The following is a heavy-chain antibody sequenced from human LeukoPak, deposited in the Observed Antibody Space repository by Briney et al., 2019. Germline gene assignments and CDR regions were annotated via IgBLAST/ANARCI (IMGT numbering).Heavy chain of an antibody. V-gene: IGHV3-21*04. Sequence: GGSLRLSCAASRFTLSSYSMNWVRQAPGKGLEWVSSISSSSSYIYYADSLKGRFTISRDNAKNSLYLQMNSLRVEDTAVYYCAKGSQTSWSSSWLWFLDSWGQGTPVTVSS. CDR3: AKGSQTSWSSSWLWFLDS. J-gene: IGHJ4*02. CDR2: ISSSSSYI. CDR1: RFTLSSYS. D-gene: IGHD6-13*01.